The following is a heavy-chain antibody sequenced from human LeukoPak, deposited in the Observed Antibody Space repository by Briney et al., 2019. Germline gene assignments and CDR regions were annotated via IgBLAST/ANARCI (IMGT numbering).Heavy chain of an antibody. CDR3: TRLQIAVAGPNWFDP. CDR2: IKQDGSVQ. V-gene: IGHV3-7*01. J-gene: IGHJ5*02. Sequence: LSGGSLRLSCAASKFTFSSYWMSWVRQAPGKGLEWVANIKQDGSVQFYMDSLKGRFPVSRDNAKNSLYLQMDGLRVEDTAVYYCTRLQIAVAGPNWFDPWGQGTLVTVSS. CDR1: KFTFSSYW. D-gene: IGHD6-19*01.